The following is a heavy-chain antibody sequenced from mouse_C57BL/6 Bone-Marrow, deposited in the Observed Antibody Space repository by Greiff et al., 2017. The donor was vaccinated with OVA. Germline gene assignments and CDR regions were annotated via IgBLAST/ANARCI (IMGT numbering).Heavy chain of an antibody. Sequence: EVQVVESGGGLVKPGGSLKLSCAASGFTFSDYGMHWVRQAPEKGLEWVAYISSGSSTIYYADTVKGRFTISRDNAKNTLFLHITRLTSEYTAMYYCAVPTTPGYFDVWGTGTTVTVSS. CDR1: GFTFSDYG. V-gene: IGHV5-17*01. D-gene: IGHD1-1*01. J-gene: IGHJ1*03. CDR2: ISSGSSTI. CDR3: AVPTTPGYFDV.